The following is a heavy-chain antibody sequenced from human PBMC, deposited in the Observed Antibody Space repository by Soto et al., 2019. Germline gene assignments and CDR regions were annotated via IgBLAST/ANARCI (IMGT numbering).Heavy chain of an antibody. Sequence: GGSLRLSCAASGFTFSGSAMHWVRQASGKGLEWVGRIRSKANSYATAYAAWVKGRFTISRDDSKNTAYLQMNSLKTEDTAVYYCTRLGVTGLYYYYYMDVWGKGTTVTVSS. CDR3: TRLGVTGLYYYYYMDV. CDR2: IRSKANSYAT. V-gene: IGHV3-73*01. CDR1: GFTFSGSA. D-gene: IGHD2-21*02. J-gene: IGHJ6*03.